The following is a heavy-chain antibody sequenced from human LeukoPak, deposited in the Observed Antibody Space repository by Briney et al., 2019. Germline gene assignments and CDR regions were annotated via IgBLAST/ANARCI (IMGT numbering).Heavy chain of an antibody. CDR3: ARQDSSSWYNAY. D-gene: IGHD6-13*01. J-gene: IGHJ4*02. Sequence: GESLKISCKASGSSFISYWSAWVRQMPGKVLGWMGIIYPGDSDTRYSPSFQGQVTISADKSISTAYLQWSSLKASDTAIYYCARQDSSSWYNAYWGQGTLVTVSS. V-gene: IGHV5-51*01. CDR1: GSSFISYW. CDR2: IYPGDSDT.